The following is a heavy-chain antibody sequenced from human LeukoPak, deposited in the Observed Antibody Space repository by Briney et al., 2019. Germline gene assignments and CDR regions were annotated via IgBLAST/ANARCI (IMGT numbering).Heavy chain of an antibody. J-gene: IGHJ5*02. CDR2: IYSGGST. CDR1: GFTFSSYG. CDR3: ARGIDGFDP. Sequence: QPGGSLRLSCAASGFTFSSYGMHWVRQAPGKGLEWVSVIYSGGSTYYADSVKGRFTISRDNSKNTLYLQMNSLRAEDTAVYYCARGIDGFDPWGQGTLVTVSS. V-gene: IGHV3-66*01.